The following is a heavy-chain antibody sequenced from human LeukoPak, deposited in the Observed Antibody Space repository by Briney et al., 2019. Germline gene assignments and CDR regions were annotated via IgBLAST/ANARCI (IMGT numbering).Heavy chain of an antibody. CDR2: INPNSGGT. Sequence: ATSVKVSCKASGYTFTGYYMHWVRQAPGQGLEWMGWINPNSGGTNYAQKFQGRVTMTRDTSISTAYMELSRLRSDDTAVYYCARDLGYRSAAAQDIWGQGTMVTVSS. D-gene: IGHD5-12*01. J-gene: IGHJ3*02. CDR1: GYTFTGYY. V-gene: IGHV1-2*02. CDR3: ARDLGYRSAAAQDI.